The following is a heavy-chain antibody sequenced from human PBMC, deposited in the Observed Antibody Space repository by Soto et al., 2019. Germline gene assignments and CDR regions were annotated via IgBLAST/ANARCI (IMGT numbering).Heavy chain of an antibody. CDR1: GFTFSDYY. J-gene: IGHJ4*02. D-gene: IGHD5-12*01. Sequence: QVQLVESGGGLVKPGGSLRLSCAASGFTFSDYYMSWIRQAPGKGLEWVSYITNSSSNFTNYADSVKGRFTISRDNAKNSVYLQMDSLRVEDTAVYYCVRDRGYSGFFYWGQGALVTVSA. V-gene: IGHV3-11*06. CDR3: VRDRGYSGFFY. CDR2: ITNSSSNFT.